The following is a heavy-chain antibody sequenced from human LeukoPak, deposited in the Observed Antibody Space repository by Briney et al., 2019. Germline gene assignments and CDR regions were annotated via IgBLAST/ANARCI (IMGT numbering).Heavy chain of an antibody. J-gene: IGHJ4*02. D-gene: IGHD3-9*01. CDR2: IIPIFGTA. Sequence: ASVKVSCKASGGTFSSYAISWVRQAPGQGLEWMGGIIPIFGTANYAQKFQGRVTITTDESTSTAYMELSSLRAEDTAVYYCARDGFDEGLYFDYWGQGNLVTVSS. CDR3: ARDGFDEGLYFDY. CDR1: GGTFSSYA. V-gene: IGHV1-69*05.